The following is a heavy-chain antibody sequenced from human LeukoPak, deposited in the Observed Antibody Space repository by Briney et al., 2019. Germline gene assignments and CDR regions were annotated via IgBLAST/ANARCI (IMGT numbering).Heavy chain of an antibody. V-gene: IGHV3-23*01. CDR3: AKDPSGSYFPNWFDP. CDR1: GWTFIHYL. Sequence: GWSVTLSCLASGWTFIHYLLSGLRPAPCRGLDGVSGIYCSGGSKYYAGFVQGRFTHFRENSKNTLYLQMNSLRAEDTAVYYCAKDPSGSYFPNWFDPWGQGTLVTVSS. CDR2: IYCSGGSK. J-gene: IGHJ5*02. D-gene: IGHD1-26*01.